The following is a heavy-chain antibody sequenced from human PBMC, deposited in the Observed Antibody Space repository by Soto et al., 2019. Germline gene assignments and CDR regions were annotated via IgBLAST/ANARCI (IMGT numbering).Heavy chain of an antibody. CDR3: AREGTSPSTGMDY. CDR1: GDTFNNYV. D-gene: IGHD2-2*01. J-gene: IGHJ4*02. CDR2: IIPIVGKT. Sequence: QVQLVQSGAEVRKPGSSVTVSCETSGDTFNNYVINWVRQAPGQGPEWMGRIIPIVGKTIYAQRFQGRVTITADKATTTVYMDLSSLRIDDTAVYFCAREGTSPSTGMDYWGQGSLVTVSS. V-gene: IGHV1-69*04.